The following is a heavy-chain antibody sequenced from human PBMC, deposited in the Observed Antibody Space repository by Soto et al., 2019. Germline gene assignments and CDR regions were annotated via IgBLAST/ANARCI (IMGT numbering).Heavy chain of an antibody. CDR2: INPSGGST. Sequence: ASVKVSCKAPGYTFTSYYMHWVRQAPGQGLEWMGIINPSGGSTSYAQKFQGRVTMTRDTSTSTVYMELSSLRSEDTAVYYCASGVVPAAMGRVRYYYYGMDVWGQGTTVTVSS. J-gene: IGHJ6*02. CDR1: GYTFTSYY. CDR3: ASGVVPAAMGRVRYYYYGMDV. V-gene: IGHV1-46*01. D-gene: IGHD2-2*01.